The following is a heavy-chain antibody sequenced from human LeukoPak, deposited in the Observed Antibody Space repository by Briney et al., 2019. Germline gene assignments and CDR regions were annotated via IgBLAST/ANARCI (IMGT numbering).Heavy chain of an antibody. D-gene: IGHD1-26*01. J-gene: IGHJ4*02. Sequence: PSETLSLTCTVSGGSISSYYWSWIRQPPGKGLEWIGYIYYSGSTNYNPSLKSRVTISVDTSKNQFSLKLSSVTAADTAVYYCASGSGSYYVYWGQGTLVTVSS. CDR1: GGSISSYY. CDR2: IYYSGST. CDR3: ASGSGSYYVY. V-gene: IGHV4-59*01.